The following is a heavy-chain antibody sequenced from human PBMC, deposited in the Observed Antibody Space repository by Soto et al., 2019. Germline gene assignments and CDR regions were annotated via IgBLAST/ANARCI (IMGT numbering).Heavy chain of an antibody. Sequence: QVQLVESGGGVVQPGRSLRLSCAASGFTFSSYGMHWVRQAPGKGLEWVAVISYDGSNKYYADSVKGRFTISRDNSKNTLYLKRNSLRAEDTAVYYCAIYSSGWYPLDYWGQGTLGTVSS. D-gene: IGHD6-19*01. J-gene: IGHJ4*02. CDR3: AIYSSGWYPLDY. CDR1: GFTFSSYG. V-gene: IGHV3-30*03. CDR2: ISYDGSNK.